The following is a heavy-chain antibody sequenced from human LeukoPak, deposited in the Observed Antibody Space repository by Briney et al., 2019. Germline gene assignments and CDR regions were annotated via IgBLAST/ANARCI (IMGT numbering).Heavy chain of an antibody. CDR3: AKGRWALFDC. D-gene: IGHD3-10*01. CDR2: TYYRSKWYN. CDR1: GDSVSSNSAA. J-gene: IGHJ4*02. Sequence: SQTLSLTCEISGDSVSSNSAAWNWIRQSPSRGLEWLGRTYYRSKWYNDYAISVKSRMTINADTSKNQFSRQLNSVTPEDTAVYYCAKGRWALFDCWGQGTLVIVCS. V-gene: IGHV6-1*01.